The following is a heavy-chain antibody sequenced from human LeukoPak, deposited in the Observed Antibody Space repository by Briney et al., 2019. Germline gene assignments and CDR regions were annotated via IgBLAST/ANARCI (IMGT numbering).Heavy chain of an antibody. Sequence: GGSLRLSCATSGFTFSDYYMSWIRQAPGKGLGWISYISSSSSTIYYADSVKGRFTISRDNAKNSLYLQLNSLRAEDTAVYYCARVLHKRNYDSSDYYGSWGQGTLVTVSS. D-gene: IGHD3-22*01. CDR1: GFTFSDYY. J-gene: IGHJ5*02. V-gene: IGHV3-11*04. CDR3: ARVLHKRNYDSSDYYGS. CDR2: ISSSSSTI.